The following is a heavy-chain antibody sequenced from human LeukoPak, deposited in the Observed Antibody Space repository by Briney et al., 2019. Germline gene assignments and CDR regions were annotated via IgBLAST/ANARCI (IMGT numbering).Heavy chain of an antibody. J-gene: IGHJ5*02. V-gene: IGHV4-59*01. CDR1: GGSISSYY. Sequence: PSETLSLTCTVSGGSISSYYWSWIRRPPGKGLEWIGYIYYSGSTNYSPSLKSRVTISVDTSKNQFSLKLSSVTAADTAVYYCAREYYYGSGFDPWGQGTLVTVSS. D-gene: IGHD3-10*01. CDR3: AREYYYGSGFDP. CDR2: IYYSGST.